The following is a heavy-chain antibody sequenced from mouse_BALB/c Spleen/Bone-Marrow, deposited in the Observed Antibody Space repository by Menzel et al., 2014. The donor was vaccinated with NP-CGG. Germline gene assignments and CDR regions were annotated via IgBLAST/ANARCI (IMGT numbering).Heavy chain of an antibody. V-gene: IGHV1S56*01. D-gene: IGHD2-1*01. CDR3: ARPDGNYESYFDY. CDR2: IYPGDGST. CDR1: GYTFTSCY. J-gene: IGHJ2*01. Sequence: VQLQQSGPELVKPGASVKMSCKASGYTFTSCYIHWVKQSPGQGLEWIGWIYPGDGSTEYNEKFKGKTTLTADKSSSTAYMLLSSPTSEDSAIYFCARPDGNYESYFDYWGQGTTLTVSS.